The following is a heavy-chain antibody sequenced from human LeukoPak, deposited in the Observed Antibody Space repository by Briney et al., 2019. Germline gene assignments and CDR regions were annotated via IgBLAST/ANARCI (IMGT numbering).Heavy chain of an antibody. D-gene: IGHD3-10*01. CDR3: ARALTISGSYRGGAFDI. V-gene: IGHV3-33*01. CDR1: GFTFSSYG. Sequence: GGSLRLSCAASGFTFSSYGMHWVRQAPGKGLEWVAVIWYDGSNKYYADSVKGRFTISRDNSKNTLYLQMNSLRAEDTAVYYCARALTISGSYRGGAFDIWGQGTMVTVSS. CDR2: IWYDGSNK. J-gene: IGHJ3*02.